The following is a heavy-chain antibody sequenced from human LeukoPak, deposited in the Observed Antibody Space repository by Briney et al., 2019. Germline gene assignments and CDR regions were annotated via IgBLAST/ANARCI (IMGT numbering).Heavy chain of an antibody. V-gene: IGHV4-34*01. CDR3: ARGLPPRNDYIWGSYRYTFESGYFDY. Sequence: SETLSLTCAVYGGSFSGYYWSWIRQPPGKGLEWIGEINHSGSTNYNPSLKSRVIISVDTSKNQFSLKLSSVTAADTAVYYCARGLPPRNDYIWGSYRYTFESGYFDYWGQGTLVTVSS. D-gene: IGHD3-16*02. J-gene: IGHJ4*02. CDR2: INHSGST. CDR1: GGSFSGYY.